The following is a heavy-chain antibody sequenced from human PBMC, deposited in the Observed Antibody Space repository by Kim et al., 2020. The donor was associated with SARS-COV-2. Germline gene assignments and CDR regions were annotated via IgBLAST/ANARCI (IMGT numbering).Heavy chain of an antibody. CDR1: GFTFSSYA. CDR2: ISGSGGST. V-gene: IGHV3-23*01. J-gene: IGHJ5*02. Sequence: GGSLRLSCAASGFTFSSYAMSWVRQAPGKGLEWVSAISGSGGSTYYADSVKGRFTISRDNSKNTLYLQMNSLRAEDTAVYYCAKIPPRYSSGPSWFDPWGQGTLVTVSS. CDR3: AKIPPRYSSGPSWFDP. D-gene: IGHD6-19*01.